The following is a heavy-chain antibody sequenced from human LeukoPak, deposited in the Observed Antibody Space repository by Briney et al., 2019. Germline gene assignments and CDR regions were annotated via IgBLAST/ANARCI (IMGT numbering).Heavy chain of an antibody. CDR2: IYHSGST. J-gene: IGHJ3*02. V-gene: IGHV4-38-2*01. D-gene: IGHD3-22*01. CDR1: GYSIRSGYY. Sequence: SETLSLTCAVSGYSIRSGYYWGWIRQPPGKGLEWIGSIYHSGSTYYNPSLKSRVTISVDTSKNQFSLKLSSVTAADTAVYYCAIGYYYDSSGYQFDIWGQGTMVTVSS. CDR3: AIGYYYDSSGYQFDI.